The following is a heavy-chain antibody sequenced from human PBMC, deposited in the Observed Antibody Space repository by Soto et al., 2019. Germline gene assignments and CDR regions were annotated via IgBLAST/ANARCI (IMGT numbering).Heavy chain of an antibody. Sequence: EVQLLESGGGLVQPGGSLRLSCAASGFTFSSYAINWVRQAPGKGLEWVSTISGSGDKTYYEDSVKGRFTISRDNSKKTLALQINSLRAEHTAVYDSAKSGQSSWVNMDVWGQWTTVTVSS. CDR3: AKSGQSSWVNMDV. J-gene: IGHJ6*02. D-gene: IGHD2-2*01. CDR2: ISGSGDKT. V-gene: IGHV3-23*01. CDR1: GFTFSSYA.